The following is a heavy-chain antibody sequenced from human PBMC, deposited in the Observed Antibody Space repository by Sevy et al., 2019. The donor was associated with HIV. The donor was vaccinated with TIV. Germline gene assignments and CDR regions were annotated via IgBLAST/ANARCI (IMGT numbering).Heavy chain of an antibody. CDR2: IYYSGST. D-gene: IGHD1-7*01. CDR3: ARQSPMELGDY. CDR1: GGSISSSSYY. V-gene: IGHV4-39*01. J-gene: IGHJ4*02. Sequence: SETLSLTCTVSGGSISSSSYYWGWIRQPPGQGLEWIGSIYYSGSTYYNPSLKSRVTISVDTSKNQFSLKLSSVTAADTAVYYCARQSPMELGDYWGQGTLVTVSS.